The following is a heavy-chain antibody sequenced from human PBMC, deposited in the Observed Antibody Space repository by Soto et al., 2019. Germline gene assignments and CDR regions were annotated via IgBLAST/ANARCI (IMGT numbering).Heavy chain of an antibody. CDR2: IYYSGST. Sequence: QVQLQESGPGLVKPSQTLSLTCTVSGGSISSGGYYWSWIRQHPGKGLEWIGYIYYSGSTNYNPSLKSRVTISGDTSKNQFSLKLRSVTAADTAVYYCARRYSNSGDGFDYWGQGTLVTVSS. D-gene: IGHD4-4*01. V-gene: IGHV4-31*03. CDR1: GGSISSGGYY. J-gene: IGHJ4*02. CDR3: ARRYSNSGDGFDY.